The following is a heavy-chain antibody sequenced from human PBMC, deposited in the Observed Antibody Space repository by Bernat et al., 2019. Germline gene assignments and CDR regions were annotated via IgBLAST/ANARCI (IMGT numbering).Heavy chain of an antibody. CDR3: ARFIVVGPAAPYYYYYGMDV. CDR1: GGTFSSYA. CDR2: IIPIFGTA. J-gene: IGHJ6*02. Sequence: QVQLVQSGAEVKKPGSSVKVSCKASGGTFSSYAISWVRQAPGQGLEWMGGIIPIFGTANYAQKFQGRVTITAAKSTSTAYMELSSLRSEDTAVYYCARFIVVGPAAPYYYYYGMDVWGQGTTVTVSS. D-gene: IGHD2-2*01. V-gene: IGHV1-69*06.